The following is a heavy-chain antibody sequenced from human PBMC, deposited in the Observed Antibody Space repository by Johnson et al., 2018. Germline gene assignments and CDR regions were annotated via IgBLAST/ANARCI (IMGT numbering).Heavy chain of an antibody. CDR1: GFTFSSYA. D-gene: IGHD3-22*01. J-gene: IGHJ1*01. CDR2: ISYDGSNK. Sequence: QVQLVQSGGGLVQPGGSLRLSCAASGFTFSSYAMHWVRQAPGKGLEWVAVISYDGSNKYYADSVKGRFTFSRYNPKNPLYLQMNSLRAGDTAVYYCAKDILYYYDSSGYPQRWGQGTLVTVSS. CDR3: AKDILYYYDSSGYPQR. V-gene: IGHV3-30-3*01.